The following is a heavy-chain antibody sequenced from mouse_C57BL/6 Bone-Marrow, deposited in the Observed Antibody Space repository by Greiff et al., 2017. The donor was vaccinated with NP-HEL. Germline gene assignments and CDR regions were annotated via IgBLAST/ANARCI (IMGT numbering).Heavy chain of an antibody. J-gene: IGHJ1*03. D-gene: IGHD2-5*01. Sequence: VQLQQPGAELVKPGASVKLSCKASGYTFTSYWMHWVKQRPGRGLEWLGRIDPNSGGTKYNEKFKSKATLTVDKPSSTAYMPLSSLTSEDSAVYYCARVYSNPYWYFDVWGTGTTVTVSS. CDR1: GYTFTSYW. CDR3: ARVYSNPYWYFDV. CDR2: IDPNSGGT. V-gene: IGHV1-72*01.